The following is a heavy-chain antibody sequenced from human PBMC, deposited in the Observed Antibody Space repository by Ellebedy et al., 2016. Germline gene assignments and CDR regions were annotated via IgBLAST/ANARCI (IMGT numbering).Heavy chain of an antibody. D-gene: IGHD5-12*01. J-gene: IGHJ5*02. V-gene: IGHV1-69*06. CDR2: IIPIFGTA. CDR3: AREVATIGLNWFDP. CDR1: GGTFSSYA. Sequence: SVKVSXKASGGTFSSYAISWVRQAPGQGLEWMGGIIPIFGTANYAQKFQGRVTITADKSTSTAYMELSSLRSEDTAVYYCAREVATIGLNWFDPWGQGTLVTVSS.